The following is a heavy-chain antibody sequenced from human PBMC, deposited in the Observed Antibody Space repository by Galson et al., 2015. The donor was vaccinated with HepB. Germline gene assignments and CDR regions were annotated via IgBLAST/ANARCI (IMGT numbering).Heavy chain of an antibody. CDR2: INTDGSSI. J-gene: IGHJ4*02. CDR3: AGGLVNGYTA. Sequence: SLRLSCAVSGFSFSSSWMHWVRQAPGKGLVWVSRINTDGSSIIYADSVKGRFTISRDNAKNTLYLQMNSLRAEDTAVYYCAGGLVNGYTAWGQGSLVTVSS. V-gene: IGHV3-74*01. D-gene: IGHD5-24*01. CDR1: GFSFSSSW.